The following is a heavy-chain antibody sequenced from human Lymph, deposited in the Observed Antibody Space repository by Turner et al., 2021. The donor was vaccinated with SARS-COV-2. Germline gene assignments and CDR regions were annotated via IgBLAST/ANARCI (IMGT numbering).Heavy chain of an antibody. CDR1: GGSMNSNY. V-gene: IGHV4-59*01. J-gene: IGHJ5*02. CDR2: IYYRGST. D-gene: IGHD2-21*02. CDR3: ARETVNNWVDP. Sequence: QVQLQESGPRLVKPLETLSLTCTVSGGSMNSNYWSWIRQPPGKRLEWIGDIYYRGSTNYNPSRESRVTISVDKSRNQFSLNLTSVTDADTAIYYCARETVNNWVDPWGQGTLVTVSS.